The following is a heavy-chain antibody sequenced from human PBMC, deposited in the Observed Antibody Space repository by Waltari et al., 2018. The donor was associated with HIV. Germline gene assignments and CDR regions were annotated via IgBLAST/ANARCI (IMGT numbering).Heavy chain of an antibody. J-gene: IGHJ4*02. D-gene: IGHD3-16*01. CDR1: GYAFTTYG. CDR3: ARGRYGDF. CDR2: ISTYTGKT. Sequence: QVQLVQSGVAVEKPGASVKVSCKASGYAFTTYGITWVRQAPGQGLEWMGWISTYTGKTDYAQNFQDRITLTKDTSTTIAYMELRSLTSDDTAVYYCARGRYGDFWGQGTLVAVSS. V-gene: IGHV1-18*04.